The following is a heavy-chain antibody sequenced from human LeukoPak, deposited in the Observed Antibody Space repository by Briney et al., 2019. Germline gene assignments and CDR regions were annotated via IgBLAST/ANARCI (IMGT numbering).Heavy chain of an antibody. CDR2: ISDSGRA. Sequence: PSETLSLTCTVSGGSITGYYWTWIRQPAGKGLEWIGRISDSGRAYYNPSLESRVTISLDTSNNRFSLKVTSVTAADTAVYYCARGTYMTPITGYYSFVYWGQGTLVSVSS. CDR3: ARGTYMTPITGYYSFVY. D-gene: IGHD5-24*01. J-gene: IGHJ4*02. V-gene: IGHV4-4*07. CDR1: GGSITGYY.